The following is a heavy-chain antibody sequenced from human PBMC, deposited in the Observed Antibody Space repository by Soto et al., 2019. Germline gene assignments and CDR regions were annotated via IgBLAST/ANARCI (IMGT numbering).Heavy chain of an antibody. CDR3: ARGGYSSTWSNLLDRSGLDV. J-gene: IGHJ6*02. CDR2: IVPLFRTT. Sequence: QVQLVQSGAEAKKPGSSVKVSCKTSGGTFSSYAISWVRQAPGQGLEWMGGIVPLFRTTNYAQKFQGRVTINADKSPYTVYMEVSGLRSGDTAVYYCARGGYSSTWSNLLDRSGLDVWGQGTTVTVSS. D-gene: IGHD6-13*01. V-gene: IGHV1-69*06. CDR1: GGTFSSYA.